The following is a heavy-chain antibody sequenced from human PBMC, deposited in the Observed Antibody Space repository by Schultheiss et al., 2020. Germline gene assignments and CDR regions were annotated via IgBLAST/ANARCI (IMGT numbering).Heavy chain of an antibody. CDR3: ARGGNGEARYYYYGMDV. J-gene: IGHJ6*02. Sequence: ASVKVSCKASGYTFTGYYMHWVRQAPGQGLEWMGWINPSGGSTSYAQKFQGRVTMTRDTSTSTVYMELRSLRSDDTAVYYCARGGNGEARYYYYGMDVWGQGTTVTVAS. D-gene: IGHD1-1*01. CDR2: INPSGGST. CDR1: GYTFTGYY. V-gene: IGHV1-46*01.